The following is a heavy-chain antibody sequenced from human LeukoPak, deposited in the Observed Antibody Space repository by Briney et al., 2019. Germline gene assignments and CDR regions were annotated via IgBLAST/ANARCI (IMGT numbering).Heavy chain of an antibody. CDR3: ARIGYDSSTYYYFDY. V-gene: IGHV3-21*01. J-gene: IGHJ4*02. D-gene: IGHD3-22*01. Sequence: GGSLRLSCAASGSTFSSYDMTWVRQAPGKGLEWVSSITSSSTYIYYADSVRGRFTVSRDNAKHSLYLQMNSLRAEDTAVYYCARIGYDSSTYYYFDYWGQGTLVTVSS. CDR1: GSTFSSYD. CDR2: ITSSSTYI.